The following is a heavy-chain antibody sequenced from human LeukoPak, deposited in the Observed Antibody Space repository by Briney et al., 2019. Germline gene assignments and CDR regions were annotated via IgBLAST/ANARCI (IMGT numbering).Heavy chain of an antibody. V-gene: IGHV3-23*01. J-gene: IGHJ4*02. CDR1: GFTFSSYA. CDR2: ISGSGGST. Sequence: PGGSLRLSCAASGFTFSSYAMSWVRQAPGKGLEWVSAISGSGGSTYYADSVKGRFTISRDNSKSTLYLQMNSLRAEDTAVYYCAKCYLGYSSGWYGGDYWGQGTLVTVSS. CDR3: AKCYLGYSSGWYGGDY. D-gene: IGHD6-19*01.